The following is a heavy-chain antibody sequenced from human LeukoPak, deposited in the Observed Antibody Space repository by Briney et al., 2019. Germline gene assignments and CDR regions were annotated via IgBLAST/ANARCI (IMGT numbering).Heavy chain of an antibody. Sequence: SETLSLTCTVSGGSISPYYWSWIRQPPGKGLEWIGYVYYSGSTNYNPSLKSRVTISVDTSKSQFSLKLTSVTAADTAVYYCARGGGSGRGNWFDPWGQGSLDIVSS. J-gene: IGHJ5*02. CDR1: GGSISPYY. CDR3: ARGGGSGRGNWFDP. CDR2: VYYSGST. V-gene: IGHV4-59*01. D-gene: IGHD3-10*01.